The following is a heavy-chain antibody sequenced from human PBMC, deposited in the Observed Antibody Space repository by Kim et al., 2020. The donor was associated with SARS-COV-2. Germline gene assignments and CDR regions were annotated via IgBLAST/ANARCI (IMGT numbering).Heavy chain of an antibody. V-gene: IGHV3-9*01. D-gene: IGHD6-13*01. Sequence: GGSLRLSCAASGFTFDDYAMHWVRQAPGKGLEWVSGISWNSGSIGYADSVKGRFTISRDNAKKSLYLQMNSLRAEDTALYYCAKDIAAAGVGYYYGMDVWGQGTTVTVSS. CDR2: ISWNSGSI. CDR3: AKDIAAAGVGYYYGMDV. CDR1: GFTFDDYA. J-gene: IGHJ6*02.